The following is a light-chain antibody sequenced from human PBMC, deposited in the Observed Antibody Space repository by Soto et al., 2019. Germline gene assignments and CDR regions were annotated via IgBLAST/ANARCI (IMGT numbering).Light chain of an antibody. J-gene: IGKJ1*01. Sequence: SQMAPFTSSLTPSVRDRLPITCRASQSISSSLNWYQQKPAKAPKSLIYGASTLQSGVPSRFSGSGSGTDFTLTISSLQPEDFATYFCHQKYRLPRTCGQGTKVE. CDR3: HQKYRLPRT. CDR2: GAS. CDR1: QSISSS. V-gene: IGKV1-39*01.